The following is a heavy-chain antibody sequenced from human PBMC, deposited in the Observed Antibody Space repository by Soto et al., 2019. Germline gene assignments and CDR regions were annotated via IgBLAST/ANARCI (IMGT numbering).Heavy chain of an antibody. D-gene: IGHD2-2*01. Sequence: ASVKVSCKASGGTFSSYTISWVRQAPGQGLEWMGRIIPILGIANYAQKFQGRVTITADKFTSTAYMELSSLRSEDTAVYYCASPPRLNCSSTSCHEDYYYYYYMDVWGKGTTVTVSS. V-gene: IGHV1-69*02. CDR3: ASPPRLNCSSTSCHEDYYYYYYMDV. CDR1: GGTFSSYT. CDR2: IIPILGIA. J-gene: IGHJ6*03.